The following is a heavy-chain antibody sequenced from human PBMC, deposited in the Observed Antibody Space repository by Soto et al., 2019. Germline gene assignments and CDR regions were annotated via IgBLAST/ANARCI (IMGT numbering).Heavy chain of an antibody. J-gene: IGHJ4*02. CDR2: IKSKADGETT. CDR1: GFTFTSAW. Sequence: PGGSLRLSCAASGFTFTSAWMTWVRQAPGKGLEWVGHIKSKADGETTHYAAPVKGRFTISRDNSKNTLYLQMNSLRAEDTAVYYCAKDKALDYWGQGALVTVSS. V-gene: IGHV3-15*01. CDR3: AKDKALDY.